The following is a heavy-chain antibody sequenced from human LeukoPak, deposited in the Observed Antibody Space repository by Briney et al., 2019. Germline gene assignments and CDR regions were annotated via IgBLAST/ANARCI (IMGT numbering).Heavy chain of an antibody. CDR1: GFTVSSNY. D-gene: IGHD1-26*01. CDR3: ARDGGEWEQDY. J-gene: IGHJ4*02. Sequence: GGSLRLSCAASGFTVSSNYMSWVRQAPGKGLEWVSIIYSGGSTFYADSVKGRFTISRDNAKNSLYLQMNSLRAEDTAVYYCARDGGEWEQDYWGQGTLVTVSS. V-gene: IGHV3-53*01. CDR2: IYSGGST.